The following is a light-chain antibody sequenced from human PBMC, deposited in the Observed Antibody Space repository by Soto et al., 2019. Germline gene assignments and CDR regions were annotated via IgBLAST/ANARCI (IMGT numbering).Light chain of an antibody. CDR1: SSNIGTGYD. CDR3: QTYDRRRSGSV. CDR2: GNT. J-gene: IGLJ1*01. Sequence: QSVLTQPPSVSGAPGQRVTISCTGSSSNIGTGYDVHWYQHLPGTAPKPLIYGNTNRPSGVPDRFSGSKSGTSASLAITGLQAEDEADYYCQTYDRRRSGSVFGTGTKVTVL. V-gene: IGLV1-40*01.